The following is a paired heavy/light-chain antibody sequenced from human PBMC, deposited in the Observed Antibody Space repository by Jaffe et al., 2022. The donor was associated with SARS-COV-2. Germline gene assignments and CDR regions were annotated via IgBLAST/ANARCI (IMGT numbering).Heavy chain of an antibody. CDR2: VYWDDDK. CDR1: GFSLSTSGVS. Sequence: QITLKESGPTLVKPTQTLTLTCTFSGFSLSTSGVSVGWIRQPPSRALEWLAVVYWDDDKRYNPSLKSRLTITKDTSRNQVVITVTNMDPVDTATYFCAHNDISVAGAPFDFWGPGALVTVSS. V-gene: IGHV2-5*02. D-gene: IGHD6-19*01. CDR3: AHNDISVAGAPFDF. J-gene: IGHJ4*02.
Light chain of an antibody. J-gene: IGLJ2*01. V-gene: IGLV3-21*04. CDR3: QVWDISSDHPV. Sequence: SHVLTQPPSVSVAPGKTARISCGGNNFGSNSVHWYQQRPGQAPVLVIHYNSDRPSGIPERFSGSKSGNTAALTISRVEAGDEADYYCQVWDISSDHPVFGGGTKLTVL. CDR1: NFGSNS. CDR2: YNS.